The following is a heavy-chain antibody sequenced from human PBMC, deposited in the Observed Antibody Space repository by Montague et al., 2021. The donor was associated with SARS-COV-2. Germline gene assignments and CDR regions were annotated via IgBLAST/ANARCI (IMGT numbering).Heavy chain of an antibody. CDR1: GGSMSSYH. J-gene: IGHJ4*02. V-gene: IGHV4-59*01. CDR2: VSYRGST. Sequence: SETLSLTCSASGGSMSSYHWVWIRQPPGKGLEWIGYVSYRGSTNYNLSFKSRVTISLDTSKNRFSLRVTSVTAADTAVYYCARDVRYYYDQWGQGILVTVSS. CDR3: ARDVRYYYDQ. D-gene: IGHD3-10*01.